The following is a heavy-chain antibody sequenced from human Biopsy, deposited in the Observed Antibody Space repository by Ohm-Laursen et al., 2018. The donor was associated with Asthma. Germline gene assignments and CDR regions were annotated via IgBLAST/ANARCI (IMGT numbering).Heavy chain of an antibody. CDR2: INAANGNT. V-gene: IGHV1-3*01. J-gene: IGHJ3*02. CDR1: GYTFINYA. D-gene: IGHD3-9*01. Sequence: SVKVSCKASGYTFINYAIHWVRQAPGHSLEWTGWINAANGNTKYSQKFQGRLTISRDTSASTAYMDLSSLRSEDTAVYYCARTYFDFLTGQVHDAFAMWGQGTMVTVSS. CDR3: ARTYFDFLTGQVHDAFAM.